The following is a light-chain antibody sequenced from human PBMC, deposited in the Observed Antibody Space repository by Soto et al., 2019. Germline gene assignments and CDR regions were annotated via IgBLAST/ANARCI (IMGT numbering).Light chain of an antibody. V-gene: IGLV1-51*01. CDR2: ATN. CDR3: GTWDSTLSVVV. J-gene: IGLJ2*01. Sequence: QSALTQPASVSGSPGQSITISCTGTSSDVGGHNYVSWYQRYPGKAPKLIIYATNKRPSGIPDRFSGSKSGTSATLDITGLQTGDEADYYCGTWDSTLSVVVFGGGTKVTVL. CDR1: SSDVGGHNY.